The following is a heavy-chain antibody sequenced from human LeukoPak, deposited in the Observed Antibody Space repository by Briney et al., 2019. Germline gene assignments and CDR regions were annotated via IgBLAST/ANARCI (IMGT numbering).Heavy chain of an antibody. V-gene: IGHV3-23*01. CDR1: GFTFSSYA. CDR2: IIGGGGST. D-gene: IGHD3-22*01. J-gene: IGHJ4*02. CDR3: AKVRYYYDSRGYSYFDY. Sequence: GGSLRLSCAASGFTFSSYAMSWVRQAPGKGLEWVSAIIGGGGSTYYADSVKGGFTISRDNSKNTLYLQMNSLRAEDTAVYYCAKVRYYYDSRGYSYFDYWGQGTLVTVSS.